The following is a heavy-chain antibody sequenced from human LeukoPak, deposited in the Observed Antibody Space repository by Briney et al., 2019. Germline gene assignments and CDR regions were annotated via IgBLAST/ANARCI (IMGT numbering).Heavy chain of an antibody. CDR1: GGSISSGSYY. V-gene: IGHV4-61*02. J-gene: IGHJ4*02. CDR2: IYTSGST. CDR3: ARVAYYYDSSGIYFDY. Sequence: PSETLSLTCTVSGGSISSGSYYWSWIRQPAGKGLEWIGRIYTSGSTNYNPSLKSRVTMSVDTSKNQFSLKLSSVTAADTAVYYCARVAYYYDSSGIYFDYWGQGTLVTVSS. D-gene: IGHD3-22*01.